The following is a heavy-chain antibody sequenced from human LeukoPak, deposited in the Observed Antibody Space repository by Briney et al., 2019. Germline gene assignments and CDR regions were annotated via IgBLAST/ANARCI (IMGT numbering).Heavy chain of an antibody. J-gene: IGHJ4*02. V-gene: IGHV1-8*01. Sequence: ASVKVSCKASGYTFTGYDINWVRQATGQGLEWMGWMNPNSGNTGYAQKFQGRVTMTRNTSISTAYMELSSLRSEDTAVYYCARAVEMAPFVDYWGQGTLVTVSS. CDR2: MNPNSGNT. CDR3: ARAVEMAPFVDY. D-gene: IGHD5-24*01. CDR1: GYTFTGYD.